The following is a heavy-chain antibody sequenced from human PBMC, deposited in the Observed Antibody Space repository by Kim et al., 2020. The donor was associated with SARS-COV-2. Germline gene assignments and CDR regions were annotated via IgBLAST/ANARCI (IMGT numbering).Heavy chain of an antibody. CDR3: ARVGIAAAYGAFDI. J-gene: IGHJ3*02. CDR2: INTNTGNP. V-gene: IGHV7-4-1*02. D-gene: IGHD6-13*01. CDR1: GYTFTSYA. Sequence: ASVKVSCKASGYTFTSYAMNWVRQAPGQGLEWMGWINTNTGNPTYAQGFTGRFVFSLDTSVSTAYLQISSLKAEDTAVYYCARVGIAAAYGAFDIWGQGTMVTVSS.